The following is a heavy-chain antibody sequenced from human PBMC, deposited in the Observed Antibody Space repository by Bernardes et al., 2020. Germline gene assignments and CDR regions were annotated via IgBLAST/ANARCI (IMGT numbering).Heavy chain of an antibody. CDR3: ARAGYIVATIGWYFDL. V-gene: IGHV3-23*01. CDR1: GFTFSSYA. J-gene: IGHJ2*01. D-gene: IGHD5-12*01. Sequence: GGSLRLSCAASGFTFSSYAMSWVRQAPGKGLEWVSAISGSGGSTYYADSVKGRFTISRDNSKNTLYLQMNSLRAEDTAVYYCARAGYIVATIGWYFDLWGRGTLVTVSS. CDR2: ISGSGGST.